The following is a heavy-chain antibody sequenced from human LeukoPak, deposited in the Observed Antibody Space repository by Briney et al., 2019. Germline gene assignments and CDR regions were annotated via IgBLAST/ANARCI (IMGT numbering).Heavy chain of an antibody. CDR2: ISFDERT. CDR1: GGSISSSSYY. Sequence: SETLSLTCTVSGGSISSSSYYWSWIRQPPGKELEWIGYISFDERTNYNPPLKSRVLISVDTSKNQFYLSLSSVTAADTAVYYCARDLGPDYGDYYFDSWSQGTLVTVSS. D-gene: IGHD4-17*01. V-gene: IGHV4-61*01. J-gene: IGHJ4*02. CDR3: ARDLGPDYGDYYFDS.